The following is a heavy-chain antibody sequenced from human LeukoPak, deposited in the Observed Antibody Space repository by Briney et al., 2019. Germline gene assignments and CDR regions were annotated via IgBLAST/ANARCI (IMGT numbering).Heavy chain of an antibody. V-gene: IGHV4-59*01. J-gene: IGHJ4*02. Sequence: SETLSLTCTVSSGSITSYYWSWIRQPPGKGLEYIGHIHYTGSTDYKPSLKSRVTMSVDTSKNQFSLRLISVTGSDTAVYFCAGAPNRHYFDYWGQGILVAVSS. CDR3: AGAPNRHYFDY. CDR2: IHYTGST. CDR1: SGSITSYY.